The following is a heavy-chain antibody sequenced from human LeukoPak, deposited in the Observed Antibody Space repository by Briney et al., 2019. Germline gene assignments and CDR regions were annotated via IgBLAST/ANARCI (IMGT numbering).Heavy chain of an antibody. Sequence: GGSLRLSCAASGFTFSDSHMHWVRQASGKGLEWVGHIRSKANNYATAYGASVTGRFTISRDNAKNSLYLQMNSLRAEDTAVYYCARDRAIFDYWGQGTLVTVSS. CDR2: IRSKANNYAT. V-gene: IGHV3-73*01. CDR3: ARDRAIFDY. J-gene: IGHJ4*02. D-gene: IGHD3-10*01. CDR1: GFTFSDSH.